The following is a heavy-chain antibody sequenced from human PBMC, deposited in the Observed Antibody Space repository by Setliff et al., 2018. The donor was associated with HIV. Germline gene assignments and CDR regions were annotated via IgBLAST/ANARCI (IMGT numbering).Heavy chain of an antibody. CDR2: MNPNRGNT. Sequence: ASVKVSCKPSGYTFTNYDINWVRQAAGQGLEWMGWMNPNRGNTGYAQNFQGRVAMTRNTSISIAYMELSSLRSEDTAVYYCARGEGWELPIPTHYMDVWGKGTTVTVSS. CDR1: GYTFTNYD. D-gene: IGHD1-26*01. J-gene: IGHJ6*03. CDR3: ARGEGWELPIPTHYMDV. V-gene: IGHV1-8*02.